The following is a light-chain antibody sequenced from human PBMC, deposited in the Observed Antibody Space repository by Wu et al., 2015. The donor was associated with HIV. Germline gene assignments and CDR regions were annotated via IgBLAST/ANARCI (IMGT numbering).Light chain of an antibody. J-gene: IGKJ1*01. CDR1: QSVSSY. CDR3: QQRSNWPRWT. Sequence: EIVLTQSPATLSLSPGEGATLSCRASQSVSSYLAWYQQKPGQAPRLLIYDASNRATGIPARFSGSGSGTDFTLTISSLEPEDFAVYYRQQRSNWPRWTFGQGTKVEIK. CDR2: DAS. V-gene: IGKV3-11*01.